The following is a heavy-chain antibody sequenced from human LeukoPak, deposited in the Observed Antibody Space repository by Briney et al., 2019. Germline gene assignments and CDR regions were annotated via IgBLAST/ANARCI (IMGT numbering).Heavy chain of an antibody. D-gene: IGHD2-15*01. V-gene: IGHV4-59*12. Sequence: SETLSLTCSVSGGSISTYYWTWIRQPPGKGLEWIGYIYYSGSTNYNPSLKSRVTISLDTSKNQFSLRLSSVTAADTAMYYCARLRSPGDFDYWGQGTLVTVSS. J-gene: IGHJ4*02. CDR1: GGSISTYY. CDR2: IYYSGST. CDR3: ARLRSPGDFDY.